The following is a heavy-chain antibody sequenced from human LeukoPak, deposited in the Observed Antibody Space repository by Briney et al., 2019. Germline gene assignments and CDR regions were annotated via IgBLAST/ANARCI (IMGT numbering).Heavy chain of an antibody. J-gene: IGHJ4*02. D-gene: IGHD2-15*01. V-gene: IGHV3-30-3*01. Sequence: GSLRLSCAVSGFTFSRHVMHWVRQAPGKGLEWVAVVSSDGTNKYYADSVKGRFTISKDNSKNTLYLQMNSLRTEDTAIYYCAKDRLGYCSGGSCHVPDYWGQGTLVTVSS. CDR2: VSSDGTNK. CDR1: GFTFSRHV. CDR3: AKDRLGYCSGGSCHVPDY.